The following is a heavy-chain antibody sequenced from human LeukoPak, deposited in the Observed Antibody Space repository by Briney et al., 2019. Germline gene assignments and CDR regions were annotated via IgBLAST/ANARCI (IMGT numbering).Heavy chain of an antibody. CDR2: IYYSGST. Sequence: SETLSLTCTVSGGSISSGSYYWSWIRQPAGKGLEWIGYIYYSGSTNYDPSLKSRVTISVDTSKNQFFLKLSSVTAADTAVYYCAKWTSYTSGWYAAPWGQGALVTVSS. D-gene: IGHD6-19*01. V-gene: IGHV4-61*10. CDR3: AKWTSYTSGWYAAP. J-gene: IGHJ5*02. CDR1: GGSISSGSYY.